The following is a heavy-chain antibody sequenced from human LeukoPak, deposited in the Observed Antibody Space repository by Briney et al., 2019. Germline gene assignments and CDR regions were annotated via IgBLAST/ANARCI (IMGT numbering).Heavy chain of an antibody. V-gene: IGHV4-34*01. D-gene: IGHD3-10*01. J-gene: IGHJ4*02. CDR2: INHSGST. CDR1: GGSFSGYY. CDR3: ARSPGDHFDY. Sequence: PSETLSLTCAVYGGSFSGYYWSWIRQPPGKGLEWIGEINHSGSTNYNPSLKSRVTISVDTSKNQFSLKLSSVTAADTAVYYCARSPGDHFDYWGQGTLVTVSS.